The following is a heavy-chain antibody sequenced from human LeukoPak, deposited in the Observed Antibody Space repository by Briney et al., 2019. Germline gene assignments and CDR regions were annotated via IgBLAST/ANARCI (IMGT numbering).Heavy chain of an antibody. D-gene: IGHD6-13*01. CDR3: ARGEAAAGFSHYYYYGMDV. Sequence: SETLSLTCAVNGGSFSSYYWSWIRQPPGKGLEWIGEINHSGSTNYNPSLKSRVTISVDTSKNQFSLKLSSVTAADTAVYYCARGEAAAGFSHYYYYGMDVWGQGTTVTVSS. CDR1: GGSFSSYY. V-gene: IGHV4-34*01. J-gene: IGHJ6*02. CDR2: INHSGST.